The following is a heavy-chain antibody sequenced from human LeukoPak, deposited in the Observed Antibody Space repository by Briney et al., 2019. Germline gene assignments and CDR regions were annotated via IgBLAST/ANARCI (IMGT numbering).Heavy chain of an antibody. CDR1: GGSISNYY. CDR3: ARHGYCSSTSCYYYYYYMDV. D-gene: IGHD2-2*03. J-gene: IGHJ6*03. CDR2: IFYTGST. V-gene: IGHV4-59*08. Sequence: PSETLSLTCTVSGGSISNYYWSWIRQPPGKGLEWIGYIFYTGSTSYNPPLKSRVTISVDTSKNQFSLKLSSVTAADTAIYYCARHGYCSSTSCYYYYYYMDVWGKGTTVTVSS.